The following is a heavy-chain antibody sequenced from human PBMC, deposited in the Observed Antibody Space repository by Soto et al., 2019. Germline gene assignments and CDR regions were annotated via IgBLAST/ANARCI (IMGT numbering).Heavy chain of an antibody. J-gene: IGHJ6*02. CDR2: TYYRSRWYN. Sequence: SQTLSLTCAISGDSVSSNNAAWNWIRQSPSRGLEWLGRTYYRSRWYNDYAVSVKSRITVNPDTSKNQFSLQLTSVTPEDTAVYYCAGTTSHYYYYGMDVWGQGTTVTVSS. V-gene: IGHV6-1*01. D-gene: IGHD1-7*01. CDR1: GDSVSSNNAA. CDR3: AGTTSHYYYYGMDV.